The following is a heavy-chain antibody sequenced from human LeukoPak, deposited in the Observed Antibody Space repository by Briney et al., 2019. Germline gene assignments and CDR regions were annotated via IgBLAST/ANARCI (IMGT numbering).Heavy chain of an antibody. CDR2: IYYSGST. J-gene: IGHJ3*02. CDR3: ARLRSAVDVFDI. D-gene: IGHD1-14*01. V-gene: IGHV4-59*08. CDR1: GGSISSYY. Sequence: SETLSLTCTVSGGSISSYYWSWIRQPPGKGLEWIGYIYYSGSTNYNPSLKSRVTISVDTSKNQFSLKLSSVTAADTAVYYCARLRSAVDVFDIWGKGTMVTVS.